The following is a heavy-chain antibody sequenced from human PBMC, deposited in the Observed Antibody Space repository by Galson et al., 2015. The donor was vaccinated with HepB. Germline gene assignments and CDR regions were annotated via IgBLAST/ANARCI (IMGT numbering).Heavy chain of an antibody. CDR3: ARSFISSSWYVRDDYFDY. Sequence: SLRLSCAASGFTFSSYAMHWVRQAPGKGLEWVAVISYDGSNKYYADSVKGRFTISRDNSKNTLYLQMNSLRAEDTAVYYCARSFISSSWYVRDDYFDYWGQGTLVTVSS. J-gene: IGHJ4*02. CDR1: GFTFSSYA. D-gene: IGHD6-13*01. CDR2: ISYDGSNK. V-gene: IGHV3-30*04.